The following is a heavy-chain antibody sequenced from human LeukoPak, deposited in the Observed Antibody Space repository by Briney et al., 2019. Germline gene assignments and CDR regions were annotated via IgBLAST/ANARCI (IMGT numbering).Heavy chain of an antibody. V-gene: IGHV4-34*01. CDR1: GGSFSGYY. CDR3: ARGPGGAVTDNSFDY. J-gene: IGHJ4*02. D-gene: IGHD6-19*01. Sequence: SETLSHTCAVYGGSFSGYYWSWIRQPPGKGLEWIGEINHSGSTNYNPSLKSRVTISVDTSKNQFSLKLSSVTAADTAVYYCARGPGGAVTDNSFDYWGQGTLVTVSS. CDR2: INHSGST.